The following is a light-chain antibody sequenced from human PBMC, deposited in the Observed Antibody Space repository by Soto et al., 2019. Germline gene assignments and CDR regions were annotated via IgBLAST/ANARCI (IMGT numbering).Light chain of an antibody. J-gene: IGKJ1*01. CDR2: GAS. V-gene: IGKV3-15*01. CDR3: QQYNNWPWT. CDR1: QSISGA. Sequence: EIVLTHSPATLSVSPCGRATLSFRASQSISGALAWYQQKPGQAPRLLIYGASTRATSFPARFSGSGSGTDFTLTISSLQSEDFAVYYCQQYNNWPWTFGQGTKVDIK.